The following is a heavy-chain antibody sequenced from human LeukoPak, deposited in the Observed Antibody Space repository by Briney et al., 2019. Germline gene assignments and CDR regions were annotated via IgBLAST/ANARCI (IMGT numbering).Heavy chain of an antibody. V-gene: IGHV4-34*01. D-gene: IGHD6-13*01. CDR2: INHSGST. CDR1: GGSFSGYY. CDR3: ARDRIAAAGSSRGVDY. Sequence: PSETLSLTCAVYGGSFSGYYWSWIRQPPGKGLEWIGEINHSGSTNYNPSLKSRVTISVDTSKNQFSLKLSSVTAADTAVYYCARDRIAAAGSSRGVDYWGQGTLVTVSS. J-gene: IGHJ4*02.